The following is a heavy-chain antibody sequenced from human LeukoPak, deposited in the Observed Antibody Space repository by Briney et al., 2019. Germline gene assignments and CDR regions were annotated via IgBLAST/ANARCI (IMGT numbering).Heavy chain of an antibody. CDR3: ARGNNYGGNSYYFDY. Sequence: GGSLGLSCVASGFTFSSYSLNWVRQAPGKGLEWVSSISSSSSHIYYVDSVTGRFIISRDNAKNSLYLQMNSLRAEDTAVYYCARGNNYGGNSYYFDYWGQGTLVTVSS. J-gene: IGHJ4*02. D-gene: IGHD4-23*01. V-gene: IGHV3-21*01. CDR2: ISSSSSHI. CDR1: GFTFSSYS.